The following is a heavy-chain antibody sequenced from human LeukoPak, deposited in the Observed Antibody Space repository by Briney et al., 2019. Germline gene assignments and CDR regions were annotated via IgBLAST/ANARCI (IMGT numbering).Heavy chain of an antibody. J-gene: IGHJ5*02. V-gene: IGHV4-59*01. D-gene: IGHD1-1*01. Sequence: SSETLSLTCTVSGVSISSYYWSWIRQPPGKGLEWIGYIYYSGSTTYNPSLRSRVTISVDTSKNQFSLKLSSVTAADTAVYYCATRRREDDWSDSGNWFDPWGQGTLVTVSS. CDR1: GVSISSYY. CDR2: IYYSGST. CDR3: ATRRREDDWSDSGNWFDP.